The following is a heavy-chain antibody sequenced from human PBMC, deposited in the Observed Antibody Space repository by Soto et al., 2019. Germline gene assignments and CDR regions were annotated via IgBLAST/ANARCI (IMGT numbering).Heavy chain of an antibody. V-gene: IGHV5-10-1*01. CDR2: IDPSDSYT. CDR1: GYSFTSYW. Sequence: PGESLKISCNGSGYSFTSYWISWVRQMPGKGLEWMGRIDPSDSYTNYSPSFQGHVTISADKSISTAYLQWSSLRASDTAMYYCATELWSWNYWGQGTLVTVSS. J-gene: IGHJ4*02. D-gene: IGHD5-18*01. CDR3: ATELWSWNY.